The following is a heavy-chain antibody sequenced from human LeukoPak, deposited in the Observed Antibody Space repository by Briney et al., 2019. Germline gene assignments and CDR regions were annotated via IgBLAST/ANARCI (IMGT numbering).Heavy chain of an antibody. Sequence: SETLSLTCSVSGGSISSSGYYWGWIRQPPGKGLEWIGSIYYSGSTYYNPSLKSRVTISVDTSKNQFSLKLSSVTAADTAVYYCAKLNYLYETYYFDYWGQGTLVTVSS. CDR2: IYYSGST. V-gene: IGHV4-39*01. D-gene: IGHD2/OR15-2a*01. J-gene: IGHJ4*02. CDR1: GGSISSSGYY. CDR3: AKLNYLYETYYFDY.